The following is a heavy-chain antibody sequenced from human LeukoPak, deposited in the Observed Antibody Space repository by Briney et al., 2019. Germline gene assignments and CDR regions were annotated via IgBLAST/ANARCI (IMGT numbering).Heavy chain of an antibody. CDR3: ARERGKPAGDFYFDY. CDR2: ISSSSSTI. J-gene: IGHJ4*02. D-gene: IGHD1-14*01. Sequence: GGSLRLSCAASGFTFSSYSMNWVRQAPGKGLEWVSYISSSSSTIYYADSVKGRFTISRDNAKNSLYLQMNSLRAEDTAVYYCARERGKPAGDFYFDYWGQGTLVTVSS. V-gene: IGHV3-48*04. CDR1: GFTFSSYS.